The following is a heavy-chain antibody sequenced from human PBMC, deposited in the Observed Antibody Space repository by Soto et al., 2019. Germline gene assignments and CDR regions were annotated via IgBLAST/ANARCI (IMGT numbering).Heavy chain of an antibody. D-gene: IGHD3-22*01. CDR2: IYHSGST. V-gene: IGHV4-4*02. Sequence: PSETLSLTCAVSCGSISSSNWWSWVRQPPGKGLEWIGEIYHSGSTNYNPSLKSRVTISVDKSKNQFSLKLSSVTAADTAVYYCARTPDSYDSSGYYYYYGMDVWGQGTTVTVSS. CDR1: CGSISSSNW. J-gene: IGHJ6*02. CDR3: ARTPDSYDSSGYYYYYGMDV.